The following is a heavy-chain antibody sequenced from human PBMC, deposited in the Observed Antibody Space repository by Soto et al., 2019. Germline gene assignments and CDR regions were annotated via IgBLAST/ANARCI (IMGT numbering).Heavy chain of an antibody. CDR2: INHSGST. J-gene: IGHJ5*02. CDR3: ARFRRTPNESCP. D-gene: IGHD2-8*01. V-gene: IGHV4-34*01. CDR1: GVSFSGYY. Sequence: SETLSLTCAVYGVSFSGYYWSWIRQPPGKGLEWIGEINHSGSTNYNPSLKSRVTISVDTSKNQFSLKLSSVTAADTAVYYCARFRRTPNESCPWGRGPLVTVSP.